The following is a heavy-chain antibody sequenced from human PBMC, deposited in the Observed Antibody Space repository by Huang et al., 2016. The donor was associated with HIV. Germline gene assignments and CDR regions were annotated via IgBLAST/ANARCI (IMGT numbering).Heavy chain of an antibody. Sequence: QVHLVQSGPEVKKPGASVKVSCKASGYNFTSRGLHWVRQAPGQGLEWMGYINPGKGNTKTSPKFQDRVTLTRDISANTAYMQLSRLTSEDTAVYYCASGQRMRESDIVATIPVSWGQGALVTVSS. CDR3: ASGQRMRESDIVATIPVS. CDR2: INPGKGNT. V-gene: IGHV1-3*01. J-gene: IGHJ5*02. CDR1: GYNFTSRG. D-gene: IGHD5-12*01.